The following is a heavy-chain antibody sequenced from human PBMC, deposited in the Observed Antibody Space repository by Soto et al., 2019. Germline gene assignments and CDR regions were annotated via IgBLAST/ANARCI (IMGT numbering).Heavy chain of an antibody. D-gene: IGHD6-13*01. CDR3: ARDLLYSSRSTVRFDI. CDR1: GYTFTNYG. CDR2: INTYNGHT. V-gene: IGHV1-18*01. Sequence: QVQLVQSGTEVKKPGASVKVSCKASGYTFTNYGISWVRQAPGQGLEWLAWINTYNGHTNYAQKLQGRVTLTTDTPTSTAYMGLRSLRPDDTAVYYCARDLLYSSRSTVRFDIWGQGTMVTVSS. J-gene: IGHJ3*02.